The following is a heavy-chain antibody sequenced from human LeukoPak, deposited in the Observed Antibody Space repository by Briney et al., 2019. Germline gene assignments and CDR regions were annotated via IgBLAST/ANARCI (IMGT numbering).Heavy chain of an antibody. V-gene: IGHV4-38-2*02. Sequence: SETLSLTCTVSGYSISSGYYWGWIRQPPGKGLEWIGSIYHSGSTYYNPSLKGRVTISVDTSKNQFSLKLSSVTAADTAGYYCARAPSTIFGVVRRLFDYWGQGTLVTVSS. J-gene: IGHJ4*02. CDR2: IYHSGST. D-gene: IGHD3-3*01. CDR3: ARAPSTIFGVVRRLFDY. CDR1: GYSISSGYY.